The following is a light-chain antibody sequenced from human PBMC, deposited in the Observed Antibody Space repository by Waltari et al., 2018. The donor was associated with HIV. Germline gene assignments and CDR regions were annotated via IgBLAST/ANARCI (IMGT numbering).Light chain of an antibody. CDR2: SNN. J-gene: IGLJ3*02. Sequence: QSVLTQPPPASGTPGQRVTISCSGSSSNIGSNTVHWYQQLPGTAPKLLIYSNNERPAGVPDRFAGSKSGTSRSLAISGLQSEHEADYYCAAWEDSLNGHWGFGGGTKLTVL. V-gene: IGLV1-44*01. CDR3: AAWEDSLNGHWG. CDR1: SSNIGSNT.